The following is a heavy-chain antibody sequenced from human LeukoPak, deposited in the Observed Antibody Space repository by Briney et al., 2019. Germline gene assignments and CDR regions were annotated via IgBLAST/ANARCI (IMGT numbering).Heavy chain of an antibody. CDR2: IGGGGHDT. Sequence: QPGGSLRLSCAASGFSFSYYGMSWVRQAPGKGLEWVLAIGGGGHDTFYADFVRGRFTISRDNSKNTLYLQMNTLRVEDKAVYYCVKFRPLPSVAGTIFHYWGPGTLVTVSS. CDR1: GFSFSYYG. V-gene: IGHV3-23*01. D-gene: IGHD6-19*01. CDR3: VKFRPLPSVAGTIFHY. J-gene: IGHJ4*02.